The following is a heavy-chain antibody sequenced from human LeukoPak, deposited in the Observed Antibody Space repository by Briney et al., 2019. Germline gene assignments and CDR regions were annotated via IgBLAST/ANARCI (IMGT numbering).Heavy chain of an antibody. Sequence: GSLRLSCAASGFTFSSYWMSWIRQPPGKGREWGGEINHSGSTNYNPSVKSRVIISVDTSKNKSSMKLSSVTAEDTAVYYCASCDSSGYYYFDYWGQGTLVTVST. V-gene: IGHV4-34*01. CDR2: INHSGST. CDR3: ASCDSSGYYYFDY. J-gene: IGHJ4*02. D-gene: IGHD3-22*01. CDR1: GFTFSSYW.